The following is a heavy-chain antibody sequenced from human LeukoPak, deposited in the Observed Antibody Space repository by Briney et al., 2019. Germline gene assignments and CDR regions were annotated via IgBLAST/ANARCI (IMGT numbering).Heavy chain of an antibody. Sequence: SETLSHISAVYGASLTDYYWSWIRQPPGKGLEWIGEIDHIGVTKYNPSLKGRVTISRDTSKNQFSLDLTSVTAADTALYYCATTSQLGSYNWFDPWGQGTLVTVSS. J-gene: IGHJ5*02. CDR3: ATTSQLGSYNWFDP. CDR2: IDHIGVT. CDR1: GASLTDYY. V-gene: IGHV4-34*01. D-gene: IGHD1-1*01.